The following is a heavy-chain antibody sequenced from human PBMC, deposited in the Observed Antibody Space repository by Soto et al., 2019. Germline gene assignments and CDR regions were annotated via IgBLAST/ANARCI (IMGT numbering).Heavy chain of an antibody. CDR3: AGDWAAAGPFDF. J-gene: IGHJ4*02. CDR2: MSAYNGNT. D-gene: IGHD6-13*01. V-gene: IGHV1-18*01. CDR1: GYTFTSYG. Sequence: QVQLVQSGAEVKKPGASVKVSCKASGYTFTSYGISWGRQAPGQGLGGMGWMSAYNGNTTYAQKLHGRVTMTTDTSSSNAYMELRSLVTDDTAVYYCAGDWAAAGPFDFWGQGTLVTVSS.